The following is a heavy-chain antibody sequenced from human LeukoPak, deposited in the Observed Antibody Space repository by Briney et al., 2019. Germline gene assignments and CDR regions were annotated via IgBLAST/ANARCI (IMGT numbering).Heavy chain of an antibody. J-gene: IGHJ3*02. CDR1: GGTFSSYA. CDR2: IIPIFGTA. V-gene: IGHV1-69*13. CDR3: ARDSAVPAAHDAFDI. Sequence: SVKVSCKASGGTFSSYAISWVRQAPGQGLEWMGGIIPIFGTANYAQKFQGRVTITADESTSTAYMELSSLRSEDTAVYYCARDSAVPAAHDAFDIWGQGTMVTVSS. D-gene: IGHD2-2*01.